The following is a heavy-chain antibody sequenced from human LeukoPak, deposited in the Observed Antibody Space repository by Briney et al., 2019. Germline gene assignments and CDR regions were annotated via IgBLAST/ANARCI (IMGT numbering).Heavy chain of an antibody. CDR1: GFTFSTYW. D-gene: IGHD2-15*01. V-gene: IGHV3-74*01. CDR3: ARDLGWSYDY. Sequence: GGSLRLSCAASGFTFSTYWMHWVRQAPGKGLVWVSRINPDGSSTSYADSVKGRFTISRDNAKNTLYLQMNSLRAEDTAVYYCARDLGWSYDYWSQGTLVTVSS. J-gene: IGHJ4*02. CDR2: INPDGSST.